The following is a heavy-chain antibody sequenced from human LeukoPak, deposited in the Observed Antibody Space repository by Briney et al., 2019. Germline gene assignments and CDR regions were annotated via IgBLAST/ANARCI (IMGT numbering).Heavy chain of an antibody. D-gene: IGHD6-6*01. J-gene: IGHJ4*02. V-gene: IGHV3-20*04. CDR3: ARGGYQLVLPHADY. CDR2: INWNGGST. CDR1: GFTFDDYG. Sequence: PGGSLRLSCAASGFTFDDYGMSWVRQAPGKGLEWVSGINWNGGSTGYADSVKGRFTISRDNSKNTLYLQMGSLRAEDMAMYYCARGGYQLVLPHADYWGQGTLVTVSS.